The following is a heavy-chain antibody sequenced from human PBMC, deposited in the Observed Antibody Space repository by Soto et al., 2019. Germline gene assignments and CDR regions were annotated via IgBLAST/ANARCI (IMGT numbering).Heavy chain of an antibody. Sequence: VQLMQSGAEVKKPGSSVKVSCKASGGTFSSHSINWVRQAPGQGLDWMGGIITLFGTSNYAQNFQGRVTSTADQSTSTAYMELNSLTSDDTAVYYCAREVGYGDFSAALLDWGQGTLVTVSS. CDR3: AREVGYGDFSAALLD. J-gene: IGHJ4*02. V-gene: IGHV1-69*01. CDR1: GGTFSSHS. CDR2: IITLFGTS. D-gene: IGHD2-21*02.